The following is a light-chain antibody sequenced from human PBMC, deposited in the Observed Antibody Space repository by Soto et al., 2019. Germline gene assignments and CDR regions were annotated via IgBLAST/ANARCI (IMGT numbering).Light chain of an antibody. CDR3: QQYGSSPPMYT. CDR2: GAS. J-gene: IGKJ2*01. V-gene: IGKV3-20*01. CDR1: QSVSSSY. Sequence: EIVLTQSPGTLSLSPGERATLSCRASQSVSSSYLAWYQQKPGQAPRLLIYGASSRATGIPDRFSGSGSGTDFNLTISRLEAGDFAVYYCQQYGSSPPMYTFGQGTKLEIK.